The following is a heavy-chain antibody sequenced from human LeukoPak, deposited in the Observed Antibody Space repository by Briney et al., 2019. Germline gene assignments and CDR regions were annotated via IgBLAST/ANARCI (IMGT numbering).Heavy chain of an antibody. CDR3: ARVFDY. Sequence: GGSLRLSCAASGFTFSSYAMRWVRQAPGKGLEWVAVISYDGSNKYYADSVKGRFTISRDNSKNTLYLQMNSLRAEDTAVYYCARVFDYWGQGTLVTVSS. V-gene: IGHV3-30-3*01. J-gene: IGHJ4*02. CDR2: ISYDGSNK. CDR1: GFTFSSYA.